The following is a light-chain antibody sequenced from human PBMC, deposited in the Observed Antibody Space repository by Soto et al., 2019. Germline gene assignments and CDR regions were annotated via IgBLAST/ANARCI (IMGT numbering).Light chain of an antibody. CDR1: QSVTGSY. V-gene: IGKV3-20*01. CDR2: GAS. J-gene: IGKJ1*01. Sequence: IELTQSPRTLSSSPGEGATLSCRASQSVTGSYLAWYQQKPGQAPRLLIYGASTRATGIPDRFSGSGSGTDFTLTISRPEPEDFAVYCCQQYGSSPPTFGQGTKV. CDR3: QQYGSSPPT.